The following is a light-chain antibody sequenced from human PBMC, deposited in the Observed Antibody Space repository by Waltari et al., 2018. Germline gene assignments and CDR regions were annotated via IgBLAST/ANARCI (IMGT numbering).Light chain of an antibody. J-gene: IGKJ1*01. V-gene: IGKV4-1*01. CDR2: WAS. Sequence: DIVMTQSPDSLAVSLGERATINCKSSQSVLYNSNNKNYLAWYQQKPGQPPKLLIYWASTRQSGVPDRFSGGGSGTDFTLTISSLQAEDVALYYCQQYYSSPRTFGQGTKVEIK. CDR3: QQYYSSPRT. CDR1: QSVLYNSNNKNY.